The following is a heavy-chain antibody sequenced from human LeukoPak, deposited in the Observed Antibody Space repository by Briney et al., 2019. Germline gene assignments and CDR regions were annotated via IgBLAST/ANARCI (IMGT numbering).Heavy chain of an antibody. CDR1: GFTFSTYA. Sequence: GGSLRLSCAASGFTFSTYAMSWVRQAPGKGLEWVSTISDTGGSTYYADSVKGRFTISRDISRDTLYLQMNSLRAEDTAVYYCAREQAGDSSGYLYYYYGMDVWGQGTTVTVSS. CDR2: ISDTGGST. J-gene: IGHJ6*02. D-gene: IGHD3-22*01. V-gene: IGHV3-23*01. CDR3: AREQAGDSSGYLYYYYGMDV.